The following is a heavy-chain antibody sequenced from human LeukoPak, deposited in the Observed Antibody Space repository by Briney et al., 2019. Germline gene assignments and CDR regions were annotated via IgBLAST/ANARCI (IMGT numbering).Heavy chain of an antibody. CDR2: ISYDGSNK. V-gene: IGHV3-30*18. CDR1: GFTFSSYG. Sequence: GRSLRLSCAASGFTFSSYGMHWVRQAPGKGLEWVAVISYDGSNKYYADSVKGRFTISRDNSKNTVYLQMNSLRAEDTAVYYCAKGRGRAAAGTWLFDYWGQGTLVAVSS. CDR3: AKGRGRAAAGTWLFDY. D-gene: IGHD6-13*01. J-gene: IGHJ4*02.